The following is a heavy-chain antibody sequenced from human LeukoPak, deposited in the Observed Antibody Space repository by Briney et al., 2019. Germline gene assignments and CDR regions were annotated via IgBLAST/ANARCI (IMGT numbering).Heavy chain of an antibody. CDR2: INPSSGGT. CDR3: ARDPWYSSGWYDY. CDR1: GYTFTGYY. V-gene: IGHV1-2*02. J-gene: IGHJ4*02. Sequence: PGASVKVSCKASGYTFTGYYMHWVRQAPGQGLEWMGWINPSSGGTNYAQKFQGRVTTTRDTSISTAYMELSRLRSDDTAVYYCARDPWYSSGWYDYWGQGTLVTVSS. D-gene: IGHD6-19*01.